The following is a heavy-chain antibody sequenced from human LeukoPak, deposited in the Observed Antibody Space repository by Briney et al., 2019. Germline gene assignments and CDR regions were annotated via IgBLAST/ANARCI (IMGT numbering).Heavy chain of an antibody. CDR2: INHSGST. CDR3: ATDTMQDAFDI. CDR1: GGSFSGYY. Sequence: KPSETLSLTCAVYGGSFSGYYWSWIRQPPGKGLEWIGEINHSGSTNYNPSLKSRVTISVDTSKNQFSLKLSSVTAADTAVYYCATDTMQDAFDIWGQGTMVTVSS. V-gene: IGHV4-34*01. D-gene: IGHD3-3*01. J-gene: IGHJ3*02.